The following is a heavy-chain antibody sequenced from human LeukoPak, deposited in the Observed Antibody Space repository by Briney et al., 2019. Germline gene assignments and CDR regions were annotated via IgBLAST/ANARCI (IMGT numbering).Heavy chain of an antibody. V-gene: IGHV4-39*01. J-gene: IGHJ4*02. Sequence: PSETLSLTCTVSGGSLSSTSYYWGWIRQSPGKGLEWIGSYYYSGSMYYNPSLKIRVTISLDTSKNQFSLKLTSVTAADTAVYYCARGIRITLGGVLPKGAFDYSGPRTLVTLSS. CDR3: ARGIRITLGGVLPKGAFDY. CDR2: YYYSGSM. CDR1: GGSLSSTSYY. D-gene: IGHD3-16*01.